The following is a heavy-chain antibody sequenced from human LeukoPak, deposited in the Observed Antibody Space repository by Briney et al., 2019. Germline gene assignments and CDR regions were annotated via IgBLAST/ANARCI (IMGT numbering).Heavy chain of an antibody. Sequence: ASVKVSCKASGYTFTGYYMHWVRQAPGQGLEWMGWINPNSGGTNYAQKFQGRVTMTRDTSISTAYMELSRLRSDDTAVYYCARALRGYSYGLRYNWFDPWGQGTLVTVSS. J-gene: IGHJ5*02. CDR3: ARALRGYSYGLRYNWFDP. CDR1: GYTFTGYY. D-gene: IGHD5-18*01. CDR2: INPNSGGT. V-gene: IGHV1-2*02.